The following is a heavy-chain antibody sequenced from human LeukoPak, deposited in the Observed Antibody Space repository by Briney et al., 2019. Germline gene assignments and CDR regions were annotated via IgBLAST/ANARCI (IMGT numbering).Heavy chain of an antibody. CDR2: IYSGDST. J-gene: IGHJ3*02. V-gene: IGHV3-53*01. D-gene: IGHD3-16*01. CDR1: GFPVSSNY. Sequence: PGGSLRLSCAASGFPVSSNYMSWVRQAPGKGLEWVSVIYSGDSTFYADSVKGRFTISRDNSKNTLYLQMNSLRAEDTAVYYCARALGDAFDIWSQGTMVTVSS. CDR3: ARALGDAFDI.